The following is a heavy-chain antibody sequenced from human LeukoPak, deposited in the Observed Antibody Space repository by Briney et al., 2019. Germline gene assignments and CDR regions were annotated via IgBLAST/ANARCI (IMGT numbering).Heavy chain of an antibody. CDR3: ARDYANGFDL. CDR2: ISDSGGSGSST. D-gene: IGHD2-2*03. J-gene: IGHJ4*03. Sequence: GGSLRLSCAASGFTFSNYAMSWVRQAPGKGLEWVSVISDSGGSGSSTYHADSVKGRFTISRDNSKNMVYLQMDSLRAEDTALYYCARDYANGFDLWGQGTVVTVSS. CDR1: GFTFSNYA. V-gene: IGHV3-23*01.